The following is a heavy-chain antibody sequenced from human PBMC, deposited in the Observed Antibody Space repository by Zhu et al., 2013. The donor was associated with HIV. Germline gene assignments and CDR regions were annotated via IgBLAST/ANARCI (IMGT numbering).Heavy chain of an antibody. CDR2: VIPIFGSA. D-gene: IGHD3-10*01. V-gene: IGHV1-69*06. Sequence: QLVQSGAEMKKPGSSVKVSCQASGGTLKNEIINWVRQAPGQGLEWMGGVIPIFGSAHYAQRFQGRVTITADKSTGTAYMELRNLTSEDTAVLYCAKAPGARHFDLWGQGTLVTVSS. J-gene: IGHJ4*02. CDR3: AKAPGARHFDL. CDR1: GGTLKNEI.